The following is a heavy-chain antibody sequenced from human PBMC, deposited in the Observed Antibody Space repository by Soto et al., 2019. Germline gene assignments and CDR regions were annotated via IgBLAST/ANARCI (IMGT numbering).Heavy chain of an antibody. Sequence: ASVKVSCKASGYTFTSYGISWVRQAPGQGLEWMGWISAYNGNTNYAQKLQGRVTMTTDTSTSTAYMELRSLRSDDTAVYYCARGPDDSSGYYPIPPLLCWGQGTLVTVSS. CDR2: ISAYNGNT. D-gene: IGHD3-22*01. CDR1: GYTFTSYG. V-gene: IGHV1-18*04. J-gene: IGHJ4*02. CDR3: ARGPDDSSGYYPIPPLLC.